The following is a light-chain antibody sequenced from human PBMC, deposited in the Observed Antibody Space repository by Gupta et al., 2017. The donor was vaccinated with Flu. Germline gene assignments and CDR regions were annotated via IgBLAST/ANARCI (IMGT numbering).Light chain of an antibody. Sequence: DIQMTQSPSSLSASVGDRVTITCRTSQSISTYLNWYQQKPGKAPNLLIYAASTLQSGVPSRFSGSGSGTDFTLSINRLQPDDFATYYCQQTDSSPWTFGQGTKVEIK. CDR2: AAS. CDR1: QSISTY. J-gene: IGKJ1*01. CDR3: QQTDSSPWT. V-gene: IGKV1-39*01.